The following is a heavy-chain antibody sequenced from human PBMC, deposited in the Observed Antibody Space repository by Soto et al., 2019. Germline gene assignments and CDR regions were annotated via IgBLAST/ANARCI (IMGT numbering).Heavy chain of an antibody. Sequence: EVQLVESGGGLVQPGESLRLSCAASGFTFSSYWMHWVRQAPGKGLVWVSRINSDGSTRSYADSVKGRFTISRDNAKTTLYLQRNNRSAEDTAVYYCARVGTGNWYFELWGRGTLVTVSS. D-gene: IGHD1-1*01. CDR3: ARVGTGNWYFEL. CDR2: INSDGSTR. CDR1: GFTFSSYW. J-gene: IGHJ2*01. V-gene: IGHV3-74*01.